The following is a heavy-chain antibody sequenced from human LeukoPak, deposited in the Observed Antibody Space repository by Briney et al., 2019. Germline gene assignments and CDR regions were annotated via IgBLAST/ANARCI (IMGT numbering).Heavy chain of an antibody. D-gene: IGHD1-26*01. CDR3: ANFDRVGGTDY. CDR2: INQDGSEK. Sequence: GGSLRLSCAASGFTFSDYYMSWIRQAPGKGLEWVANINQDGSEKYYVDSVKGRFTISRDNAKNSLYLQMNNLRAEDTAVYYCANFDRVGGTDYWGQGTLVTVSS. J-gene: IGHJ4*02. CDR1: GFTFSDYY. V-gene: IGHV3-7*01.